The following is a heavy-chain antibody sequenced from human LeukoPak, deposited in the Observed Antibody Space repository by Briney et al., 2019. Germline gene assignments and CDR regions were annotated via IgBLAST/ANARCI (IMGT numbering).Heavy chain of an antibody. CDR2: IYTSGST. Sequence: PSETLSLXCTVSGGSISSGNYYWSWIRQPAGKGLEWIGHIYTSGSTNYNPSLKSRVTMSVDTSKNQFSLNLSSMTAADTAVYYCARDSLYNFWSGYYHTTYYFDYWGQGTLVTVSS. CDR1: GGSISSGNYY. D-gene: IGHD3-3*01. CDR3: ARDSLYNFWSGYYHTTYYFDY. V-gene: IGHV4-61*09. J-gene: IGHJ4*02.